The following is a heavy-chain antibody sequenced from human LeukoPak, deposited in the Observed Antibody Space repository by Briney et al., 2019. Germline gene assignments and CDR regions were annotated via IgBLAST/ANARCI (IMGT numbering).Heavy chain of an antibody. D-gene: IGHD3-10*01. CDR3: ARTSYYYGSGSYSRGAYFDY. Sequence: ASVKVSCKASGYTFTGYHMHWVRQAPGQGLEWMGWINPNSGGTNYAQKFQGRVTMTRDTSISTAYMELSRLRSDDTAVYYCARTSYYYGSGSYSRGAYFDYWGQGTLVTVSS. V-gene: IGHV1-2*02. J-gene: IGHJ4*02. CDR1: GYTFTGYH. CDR2: INPNSGGT.